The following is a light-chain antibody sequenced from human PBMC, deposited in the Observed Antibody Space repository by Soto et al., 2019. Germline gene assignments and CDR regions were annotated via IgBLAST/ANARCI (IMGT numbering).Light chain of an antibody. V-gene: IGLV1-44*01. CDR1: SSNIGTNS. CDR3: TAWDYNVSLVV. J-gene: IGLJ2*01. Sequence: QSVLTQPPSASGTPGQRVTISCSGSSSNIGTNSVNWYQQLQETAPKLLIYSNNQRPSGVPDRFSGSKSGTSASLAISGLQSEDEADYYCTAWDYNVSLVVFGGGTKLTVL. CDR2: SNN.